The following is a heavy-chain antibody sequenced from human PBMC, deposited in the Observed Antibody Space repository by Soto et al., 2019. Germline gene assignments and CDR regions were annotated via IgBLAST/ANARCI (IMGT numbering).Heavy chain of an antibody. CDR3: ASGENYGSARDVFAT. V-gene: IGHV1-18*04. CDR2: LNTGDGNT. Sequence: QVLLVQSGAEVKKPGASVKVSCKASGYSFSTYGVSWVRQAPGQGLEWMGWLNTGDGNTAYAQKLQGRITLTTDTSTTTAYMELRSLRSDDTAIYYCASGENYGSARDVFATGGQGTLVTVSS. CDR1: GYSFSTYG. D-gene: IGHD3-10*01. J-gene: IGHJ4*02.